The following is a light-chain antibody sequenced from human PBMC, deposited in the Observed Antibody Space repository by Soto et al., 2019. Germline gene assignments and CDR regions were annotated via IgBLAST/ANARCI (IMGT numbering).Light chain of an antibody. V-gene: IGKV4-1*01. J-gene: IGKJ3*01. CDR2: WAS. Sequence: DIVMTQSPDSLAVSLGERATINCKSSQGVLYSSNNKNYLAWYQQKPGQPPKLLIYWASTRESGVPDRFSGSGSGTDFTLTISSLQAEDVAVYYCQQYYSNPPGITFGPGTKVDIK. CDR3: QQYYSNPPGIT. CDR1: QGVLYSSNNKNY.